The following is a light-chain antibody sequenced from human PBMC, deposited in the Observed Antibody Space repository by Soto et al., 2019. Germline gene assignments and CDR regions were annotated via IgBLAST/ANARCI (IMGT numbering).Light chain of an antibody. V-gene: IGKV3-15*01. CDR1: QSVTNSY. J-gene: IGKJ4*01. CDR2: GVS. Sequence: EIVMTQSPATLSVSPGERATLSCRASQSVTNSYLAWYQQKPGQAPRLLIYGVSTRATGIPARFSGSGSGTEFTLTISSLQSEGFAVYFCQQYCSWPLPFGGGAKVEI. CDR3: QQYCSWPLP.